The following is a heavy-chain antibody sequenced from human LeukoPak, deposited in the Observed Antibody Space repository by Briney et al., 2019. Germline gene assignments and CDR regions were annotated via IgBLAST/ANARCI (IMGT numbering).Heavy chain of an antibody. V-gene: IGHV3-23*01. CDR1: GFTFSSYA. D-gene: IGHD2-2*01. J-gene: IGHJ4*02. CDR2: VSGSSNST. Sequence: PGGSLRLSCSASGFTFSSYAMTWVRQAPGKGLEWVSAVSGSSNSTYYADSVKGRFTISRDNSKNTLYLQMNSLRAEDTAVYYCAGGPVVPVATYYFDYWGQGTLVTVPS. CDR3: AGGPVVPVATYYFDY.